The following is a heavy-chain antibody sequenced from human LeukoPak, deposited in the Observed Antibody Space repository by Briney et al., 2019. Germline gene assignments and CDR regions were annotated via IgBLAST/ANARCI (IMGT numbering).Heavy chain of an antibody. CDR2: INPSGGST. CDR3: ARDSGGGIAELLDAFDV. CDR1: GYTFTSYY. J-gene: IGHJ3*01. Sequence: ASVTVSFTASGYTFTSYYMHWVRHPPAQGLERMGIINPSGGSTSCAQKFQGRVTMTRDTSTSTVYMELSSLRSEDTAVYYCARDSGGGIAELLDAFDVWGQGTMVTVSS. V-gene: IGHV1-46*01. D-gene: IGHD6-13*01.